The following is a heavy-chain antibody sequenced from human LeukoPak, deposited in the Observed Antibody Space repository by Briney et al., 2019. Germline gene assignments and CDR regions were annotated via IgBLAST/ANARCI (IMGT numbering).Heavy chain of an antibody. D-gene: IGHD3-22*01. CDR2: IYSGGST. Sequence: GGSLRLSCAASGFTVSSNYMSWVRQAPGKGLEWVSVIYSGGSTYYADSVKGRFTISRDNSKNTLYLQMNSLRAEDTAMYYCARDRVYYYDSSGYYPDAFDIWGQGTMVTVSS. V-gene: IGHV3-66*01. CDR3: ARDRVYYYDSSGYYPDAFDI. J-gene: IGHJ3*02. CDR1: GFTVSSNY.